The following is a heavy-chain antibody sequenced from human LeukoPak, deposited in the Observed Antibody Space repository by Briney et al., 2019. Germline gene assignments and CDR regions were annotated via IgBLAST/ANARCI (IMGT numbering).Heavy chain of an antibody. D-gene: IGHD3-10*01. CDR2: ISGSGGST. Sequence: GGSLRLSCVASGFTFSSYAMSWVRQAPGKGLEWVSAISGSGGSTYYADSVKGRFTVSRDNSKNTLYVQMNSLRAEDTAVYYCAREYASGSYRGYFDYWGQGTLVTVSS. V-gene: IGHV3-23*01. CDR3: AREYASGSYRGYFDY. J-gene: IGHJ4*02. CDR1: GFTFSSYA.